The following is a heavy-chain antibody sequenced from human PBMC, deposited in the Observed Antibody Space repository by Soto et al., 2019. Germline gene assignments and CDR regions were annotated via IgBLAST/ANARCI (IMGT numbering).Heavy chain of an antibody. CDR1: GYTLTSDG. D-gene: IGHD3-9*01. J-gene: IGHJ4*02. V-gene: IGHV1-18*01. Sequence: ASVKGSCKASGYTLTSDGISWVRQAPGQGLEWMGWISAYNGNTNYAQKLQGRVTMTTDTSTSTAYMELRSLRSDDTAVYYCARDGSYSNYDILTGYYTLPTPFDYWGQGTLVTVSS. CDR3: ARDGSYSNYDILTGYYTLPTPFDY. CDR2: ISAYNGNT.